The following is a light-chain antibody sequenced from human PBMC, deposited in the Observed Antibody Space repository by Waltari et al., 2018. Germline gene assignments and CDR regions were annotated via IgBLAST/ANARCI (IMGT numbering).Light chain of an antibody. V-gene: IGLV2-14*01. CDR3: SSYTGSTTLLV. CDR2: EGT. J-gene: IGLJ2*01. CDR1: TTDIANHDH. Sequence: QSALTQPASVSGSPGHSIPIPCTGTTTDIANHDHVPWYQQPPGKAPKLLIYEGTNRPSGVSTRFSGSKSGSTASLTISGLQADDEAHYYCSSYTGSTTLLVFGGGTDLTVL.